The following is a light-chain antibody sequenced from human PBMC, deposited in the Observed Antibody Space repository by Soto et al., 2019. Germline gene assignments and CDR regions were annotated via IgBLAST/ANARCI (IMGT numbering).Light chain of an antibody. CDR2: AAS. CDR1: QSISSW. Sequence: DIQMTQSPSTLSASVGDRVTIACRASQSISSWLAWYQQKPGQVPKXLIYAASTLQSGVPSRFTASGSGTDLTITITGLRPEDFATYDCQNYDSAPWTFGQGTKVDIK. V-gene: IGKV1-27*01. J-gene: IGKJ1*01. CDR3: QNYDSAPWT.